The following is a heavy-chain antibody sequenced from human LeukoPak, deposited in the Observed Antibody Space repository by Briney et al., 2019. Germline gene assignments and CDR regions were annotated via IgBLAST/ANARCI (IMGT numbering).Heavy chain of an antibody. J-gene: IGHJ4*02. Sequence: PGGSLRLSCAASGFTFSNYGMSWVRQAPGKGLEWVSVISGTGGTIYYADSVKGRFTISRDNSRNTVYLQMNSLRAEDTAVYYCAKDDRWLQFCCWGQGTLVTVSA. CDR1: GFTFSNYG. D-gene: IGHD5-24*01. V-gene: IGHV3-23*01. CDR3: AKDDRWLQFCC. CDR2: ISGTGGTI.